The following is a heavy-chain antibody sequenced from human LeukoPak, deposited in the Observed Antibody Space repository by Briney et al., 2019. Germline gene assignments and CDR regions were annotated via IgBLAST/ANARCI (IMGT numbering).Heavy chain of an antibody. CDR1: GGSFSGYY. D-gene: IGHD3-10*01. CDR2: INHSGST. J-gene: IGHJ4*02. Sequence: SETLSLTCAVYGGSFSGYYWSWIRQPPGKGLEWIGEINHSGSTNYNPSLKSRVTISVDTSKNQFSLKLSSVTAADTAVYYCARLAYYGSGSLSPGGHTDYWGQGTLVTVSS. V-gene: IGHV4-34*01. CDR3: ARLAYYGSGSLSPGGHTDY.